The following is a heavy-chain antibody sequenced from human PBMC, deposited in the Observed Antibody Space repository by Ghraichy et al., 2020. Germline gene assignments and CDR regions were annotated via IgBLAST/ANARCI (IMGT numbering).Heavy chain of an antibody. Sequence: SETLSLTCTVSGGSINNYYWSWVRQPPGKGLEWIGYIYYTGSTNYSPSLKSRVTISVDTSKNQFSLKLRSVTAADTAVYYCARHKSPGFDYWGRGTLVTVSS. CDR1: GGSINNYY. V-gene: IGHV4-59*08. CDR2: IYYTGST. CDR3: ARHKSPGFDY. J-gene: IGHJ4*02.